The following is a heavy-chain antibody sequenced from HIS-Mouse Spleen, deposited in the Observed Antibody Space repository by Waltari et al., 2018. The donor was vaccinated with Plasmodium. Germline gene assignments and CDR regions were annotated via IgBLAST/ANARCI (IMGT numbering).Heavy chain of an antibody. Sequence: QVQLQQWGAGLLKPSETLSLTCAVYGGSFSGYYWSWPRQPPGKGLEWIGEIKHSGSTNYNPSLKSRVTISVDTSKNQFSLKLSSVTAADTAVYYCARGRRIVVVTAPRGFFDYWGQGTLVTVSS. CDR3: ARGRRIVVVTAPRGFFDY. D-gene: IGHD2-21*02. CDR2: IKHSGST. CDR1: GGSFSGYY. V-gene: IGHV4-34*01. J-gene: IGHJ4*02.